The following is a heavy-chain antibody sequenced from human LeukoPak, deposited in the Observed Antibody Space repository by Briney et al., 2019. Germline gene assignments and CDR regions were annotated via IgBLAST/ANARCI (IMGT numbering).Heavy chain of an antibody. Sequence: GGSLRLSCAASGFTFSSYSMNWVRQAPGQGLEWVSSISSSSSYISYADSVKGRFTISRDNTKNSLYLEMNSLKAEDTAVYYCARDSYSGYDNWYFDLWGRGTLVTVSS. CDR1: GFTFSSYS. J-gene: IGHJ2*01. V-gene: IGHV3-21*01. CDR2: ISSSSSYI. D-gene: IGHD5-12*01. CDR3: ARDSYSGYDNWYFDL.